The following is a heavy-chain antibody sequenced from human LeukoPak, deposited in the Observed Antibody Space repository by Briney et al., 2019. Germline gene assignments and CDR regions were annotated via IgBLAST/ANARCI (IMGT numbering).Heavy chain of an antibody. V-gene: IGHV3-7*01. Sequence: GGSLRLSCAVSGLTFSSSWMDWVRQAPGRGLEWVASINPDGNKKYSADSVKGRFTISRDNAENSLYLQMNSLRVEDTAFYYCARDLAYSRLDYWGQGMLVTVSS. J-gene: IGHJ4*02. D-gene: IGHD5-18*01. CDR2: INPDGNKK. CDR1: GLTFSSSW. CDR3: ARDLAYSRLDY.